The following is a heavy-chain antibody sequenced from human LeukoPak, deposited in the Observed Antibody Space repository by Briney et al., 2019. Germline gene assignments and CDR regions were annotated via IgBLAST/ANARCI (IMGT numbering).Heavy chain of an antibody. CDR3: ARDRMYSSSWYWDYYYYMDV. J-gene: IGHJ6*03. CDR2: IYTSGST. V-gene: IGHV4-4*07. CDR1: GGSISSYY. D-gene: IGHD6-13*01. Sequence: PSETLSLTCTVSGGSISSYYWSWIRQPAGEGVEWIGRIYTSGSTNYNPSLKSRVTMSVDTSKNQFSLKLSSVTAADTAVYYCARDRMYSSSWYWDYYYYMDVWGKGTTVTVSS.